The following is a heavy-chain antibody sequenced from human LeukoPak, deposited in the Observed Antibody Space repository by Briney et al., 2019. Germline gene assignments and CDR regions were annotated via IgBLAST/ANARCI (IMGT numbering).Heavy chain of an antibody. Sequence: GGSLRLSCAASGFTFDDYAMHWVRQAPGKGLEWVSGISWSCGSIGYADSVKGRFTISRDNAKNSLYLQMNSLRAEDMALYYCAKEYCSCGSCYRGAFDIWGQGTMVTVSS. CDR1: GFTFDDYA. CDR3: AKEYCSCGSCYRGAFDI. J-gene: IGHJ3*02. CDR2: ISWSCGSI. V-gene: IGHV3-9*03. D-gene: IGHD2-15*01.